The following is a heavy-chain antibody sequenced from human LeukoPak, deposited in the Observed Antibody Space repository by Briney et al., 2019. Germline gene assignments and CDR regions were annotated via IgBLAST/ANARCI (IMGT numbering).Heavy chain of an antibody. Sequence: SETLSLTCAVYGGSFSGYYWSWFRQPPGKGLEWIGYIYNSGNTKYNPSLESRVTISEDTSKSQFSLKLSSVTAADTAVYYCARTDSSGYHDYWGQGALVTVSS. V-gene: IGHV4-59*01. D-gene: IGHD3-22*01. CDR3: ARTDSSGYHDY. CDR1: GGSFSGYY. J-gene: IGHJ4*02. CDR2: IYNSGNT.